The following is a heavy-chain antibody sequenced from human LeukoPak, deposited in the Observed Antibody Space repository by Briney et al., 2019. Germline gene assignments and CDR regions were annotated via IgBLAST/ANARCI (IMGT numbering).Heavy chain of an antibody. CDR3: AKDRHVWGSYRYDAFDI. Sequence: GGSLRLSCAASGFTFSSYGMHWVRQAPGKGLEWVAFIRYDGSNKYYADSVKGRFTISRDNSKSTLYLQMNSLRAEDTAVYYCAKDRHVWGSYRYDAFDIWGQGTMVTVSS. CDR1: GFTFSSYG. V-gene: IGHV3-30*02. J-gene: IGHJ3*02. D-gene: IGHD3-16*02. CDR2: IRYDGSNK.